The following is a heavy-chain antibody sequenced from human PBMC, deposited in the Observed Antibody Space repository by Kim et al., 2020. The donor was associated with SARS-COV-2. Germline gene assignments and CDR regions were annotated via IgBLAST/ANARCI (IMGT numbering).Heavy chain of an antibody. CDR1: GFTFSDYY. CDR2: ISSSSSYT. V-gene: IGHV3-11*06. CDR3: ARLEVYQQVIDY. J-gene: IGHJ4*02. D-gene: IGHD2-2*01. Sequence: GGSLRLSCAASGFTFSDYYMSWIRQAPGKGLEWVSYISSSSSYTNYADSVKGRFTISRDNAKNSLYLQMNSLRAEDTAVYYCARLEVYQQVIDYWGQGTLVTVSS.